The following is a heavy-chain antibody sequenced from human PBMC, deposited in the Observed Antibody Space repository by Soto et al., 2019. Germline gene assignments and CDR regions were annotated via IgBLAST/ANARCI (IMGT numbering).Heavy chain of an antibody. CDR1: GFSLSNAGLG. Sequence: QVTVKESGPVLVKPTETLTLTCTVSGFSLSNAGLGVSWIRQPPGKALEWLAHIFSNDEKSYSTSLKSRLTISQDTYKSQVVLIMTNMDPVDTATYYCASTYTTSWYWFDPWGQGTLVTVSS. CDR2: IFSNDEK. D-gene: IGHD6-13*01. CDR3: ASTYTTSWYWFDP. V-gene: IGHV2-26*04. J-gene: IGHJ5*02.